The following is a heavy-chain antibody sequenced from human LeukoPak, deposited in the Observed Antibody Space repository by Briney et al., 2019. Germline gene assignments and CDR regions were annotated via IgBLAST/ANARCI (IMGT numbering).Heavy chain of an antibody. D-gene: IGHD3-22*01. Sequence: SETLSLTCTVSGGSISRYFCSWIRQSPGKGLEWIGYIYHSGSPTYNPSTKYNPSLQSRLTFSVDTSKNQFSLRMHSVTAADTAVYYCATSSFGPNGYYNYFDYWGQGTLVTASS. CDR3: ATSSFGPNGYYNYFDY. CDR1: GGSISRYF. J-gene: IGHJ4*02. CDR2: IYHSGSPTYNPST. V-gene: IGHV4-59*01.